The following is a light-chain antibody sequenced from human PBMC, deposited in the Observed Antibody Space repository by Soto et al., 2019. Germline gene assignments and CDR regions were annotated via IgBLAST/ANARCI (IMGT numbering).Light chain of an antibody. J-gene: IGLJ1*01. V-gene: IGLV1-44*01. CDR2: NNN. Sequence: QSAFAQPPSASETPGQRVTISCSGSSSNIGINTVDWFQQLPGTAPKLLIYNNNQRPSGVPDRFSGSKSGTSASLAISGLQSEDESDYYCAAWDDSLNGYVFGTGTKVTVL. CDR1: SSNIGINT. CDR3: AAWDDSLNGYV.